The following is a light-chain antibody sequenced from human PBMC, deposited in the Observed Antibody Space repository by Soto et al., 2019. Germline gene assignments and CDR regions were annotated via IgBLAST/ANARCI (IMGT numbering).Light chain of an antibody. J-gene: IGKJ1*01. Sequence: EIVLTQSPGTLSLSPGERATLSCRASQSVSNNYLAWYQQKPGQAPRLLIYGASNRATGIPDRFSGSGSGTDFTLTISRLGPENFAVYYCQQYGSAGTFGQGTKVDIK. CDR2: GAS. CDR3: QQYGSAGT. V-gene: IGKV3-20*01. CDR1: QSVSNNY.